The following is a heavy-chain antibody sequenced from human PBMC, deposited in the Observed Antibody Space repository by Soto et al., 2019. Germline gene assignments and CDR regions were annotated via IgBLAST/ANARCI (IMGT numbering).Heavy chain of an antibody. D-gene: IGHD6-13*01. CDR1: GGSISSYY. J-gene: IGHJ4*02. CDR3: AGSAIAGTGSFLLLGF. CDR2: IYTSGST. V-gene: IGHV4-4*07. Sequence: SETLSLTCSVSGGSISSYYWSWIRQPAGKGLEWIGRIYTSGSTNYNPSLKSRVTMSVDTSKNQFSLKLSSVTAADTAVYYCAGSAIAGTGSFLLLGFWGQGTLRTASS.